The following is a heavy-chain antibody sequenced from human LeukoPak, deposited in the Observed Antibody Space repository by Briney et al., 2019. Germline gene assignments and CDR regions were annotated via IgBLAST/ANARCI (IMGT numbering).Heavy chain of an antibody. CDR1: GFTFSTFA. Sequence: GSLRLSCAASGFTFSTFAMNWVRRAPGGGLEWVSSINARDSTYYADSVKGRFTISRDNSKNTLYLQMNSLRAEDTAVYFCAKSGSSYYSYYYMDVWGKGTTVTVSS. D-gene: IGHD2-15*01. J-gene: IGHJ6*03. V-gene: IGHV3-23*01. CDR2: INARDST. CDR3: AKSGSSYYSYYYMDV.